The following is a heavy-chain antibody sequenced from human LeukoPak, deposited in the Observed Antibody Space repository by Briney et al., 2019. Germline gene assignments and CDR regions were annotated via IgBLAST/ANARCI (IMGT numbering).Heavy chain of an antibody. D-gene: IGHD1-26*01. CDR3: AKSLLTTASGTGRAFDL. Sequence: TGGSLRLSCAASGFTFSDYYMSWIRQAPGKGLEWVSYISSSGSTIYYADSVKGRFTISRDNAKNSLCLQMNSLRADDTAEYYCAKSLLTTASGTGRAFDLWGQGTMVTVSS. CDR1: GFTFSDYY. V-gene: IGHV3-11*01. J-gene: IGHJ3*01. CDR2: ISSSGSTI.